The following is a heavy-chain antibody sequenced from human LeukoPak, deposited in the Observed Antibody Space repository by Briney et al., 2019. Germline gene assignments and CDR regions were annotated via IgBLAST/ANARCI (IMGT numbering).Heavy chain of an antibody. CDR2: IYYSGST. J-gene: IGHJ4*02. CDR1: GGSISGYY. Sequence: SETLSLTCTVSGGSISGYYWSWIRQPPGKGLEWIGYIYYSGSTNYNPSFKTRVTISVDTSKNQFSLKLSSVTPADTAVYYCARVDYDSSGYFDYWGQGTLVTVSS. V-gene: IGHV4-59*01. D-gene: IGHD3-22*01. CDR3: ARVDYDSSGYFDY.